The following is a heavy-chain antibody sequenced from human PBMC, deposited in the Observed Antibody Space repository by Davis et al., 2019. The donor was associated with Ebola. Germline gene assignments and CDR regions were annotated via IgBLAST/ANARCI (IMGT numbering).Heavy chain of an antibody. D-gene: IGHD3-16*01. CDR2: IYYSGST. Sequence: ETLSLTCTVSGGSISSSSYYWGWIRQPPGKGLEWIGSIYYSGSTYYNPSLKSRVTISVDTSKNQFSLKLSSVTAADTAVYYCARRRPMITFDYWGQGTLVTVSS. V-gene: IGHV4-39*01. CDR1: GGSISSSSYY. J-gene: IGHJ4*02. CDR3: ARRRPMITFDY.